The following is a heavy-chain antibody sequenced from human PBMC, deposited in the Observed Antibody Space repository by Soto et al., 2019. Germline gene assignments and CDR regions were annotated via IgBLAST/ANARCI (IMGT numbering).Heavy chain of an antibody. V-gene: IGHV1-69*13. Sequence: GPSVKVSCKASGGTFSSYAISWVRQAPGQGLEWMGGIIPIFGTANYAQKFQGRVTITADESTSTAYMELSSLRSEDTAVYYCARGSSRYYDSSGYHSFDYWGQGTLVTVSS. CDR3: ARGSSRYYDSSGYHSFDY. D-gene: IGHD3-22*01. CDR2: IIPIFGTA. J-gene: IGHJ4*02. CDR1: GGTFSSYA.